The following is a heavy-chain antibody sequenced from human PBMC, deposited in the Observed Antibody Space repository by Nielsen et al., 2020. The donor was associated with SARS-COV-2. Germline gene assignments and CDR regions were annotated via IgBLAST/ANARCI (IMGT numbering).Heavy chain of an antibody. V-gene: IGHV4-39*07. D-gene: IGHD2-2*01. CDR2: IYYSGST. J-gene: IGHJ5*02. CDR1: GGSISSSSYY. Sequence: SETLSLTCTVSGGSISSSSYYWGWIRQPPGKGLEWIGSIYYSGSTNYNPSLKSRVTISVDTSKNQFSLKLSSVTAADTAVYYCARGLCSTSCYELHWFDPWGQGTLVTVSS. CDR3: ARGLCSTSCYELHWFDP.